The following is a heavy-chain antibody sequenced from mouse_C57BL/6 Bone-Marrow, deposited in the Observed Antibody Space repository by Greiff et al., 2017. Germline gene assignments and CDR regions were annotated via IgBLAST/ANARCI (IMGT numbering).Heavy chain of an antibody. V-gene: IGHV1-42*01. CDR2: INPSTGGT. Sequence: EVQVVESGPELVKPGASVKISCKASGYSFTGYYMNWVQQSPEKSLEWIGEINPSTGGTTYNQKFKAKATLTVDKSSSTAYMQLKSLTSEDSAVYYCARESYLLSFAYWGQGTLVTVSA. J-gene: IGHJ3*01. D-gene: IGHD2-10*01. CDR1: GYSFTGYY. CDR3: ARESYLLSFAY.